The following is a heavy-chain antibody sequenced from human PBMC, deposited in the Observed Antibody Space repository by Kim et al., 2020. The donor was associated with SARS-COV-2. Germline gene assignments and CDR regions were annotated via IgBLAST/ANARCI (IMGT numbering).Heavy chain of an antibody. J-gene: IGHJ4*02. V-gene: IGHV3-33*01. CDR1: GFTFSSYG. CDR2: IWYDGSNK. CDR3: ARGGLGEYCSGGSCSFDY. D-gene: IGHD2-15*01. Sequence: GGSLRLSCAASGFTFSSYGMHWVRQAPGKGLEWVAVIWYDGSNKYYADSVKGRFTIARDNSKNTLYLQMNSLRAEDTAVYYCARGGLGEYCSGGSCSFDYCGQGTLVTVSS.